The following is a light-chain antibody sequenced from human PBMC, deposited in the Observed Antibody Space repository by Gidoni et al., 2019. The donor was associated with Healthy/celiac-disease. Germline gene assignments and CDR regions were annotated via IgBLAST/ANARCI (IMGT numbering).Light chain of an antibody. CDR3: QQLNSYPRGX. V-gene: IGKV1-9*01. Sequence: DIQWTQSPSFLSASVGDRVTTTCRASQGISSYLAWYQQKPGKAPKLLIYAASTLQSGVPSRFSGSGSGTEFTLTISSLQPEDFATYYCQQLNSYPRGXVXQGTRLEIK. CDR1: QGISSY. J-gene: IGKJ5*01. CDR2: AAS.